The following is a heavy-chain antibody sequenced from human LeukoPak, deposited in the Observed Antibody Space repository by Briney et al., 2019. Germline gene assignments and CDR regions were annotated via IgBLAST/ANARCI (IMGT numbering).Heavy chain of an antibody. J-gene: IGHJ5*02. CDR2: ISAYNGST. D-gene: IGHD3-22*01. Sequence: ASMKVSCKASGYTFTSYGISWVRQAPGQGLEWMGWISAYNGSTNYAQKLQGRVTMTTDTSTSTAYMELRSLRSDDTAVYYCARDPYDSSGYWFDPWGQGTLVTVSS. CDR3: ARDPYDSSGYWFDP. V-gene: IGHV1-18*01. CDR1: GYTFTSYG.